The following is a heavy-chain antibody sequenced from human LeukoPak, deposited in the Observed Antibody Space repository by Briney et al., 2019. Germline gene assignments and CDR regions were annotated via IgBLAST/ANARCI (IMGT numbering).Heavy chain of an antibody. D-gene: IGHD3-22*01. CDR1: GFTFSSYG. V-gene: IGHV3-30*02. J-gene: IGHJ4*02. CDR2: IRYDGSNK. CDR3: AKDPRTDYYDSSGYWLDY. Sequence: GGSLRLSCAASGFTFSSYGMHWVRQAPGKGLEWVAFIRYDGSNKYYADSVKGRFTIPRDNSKHTLHLQMNVLRAEAAAVYYCAKDPRTDYYDSSGYWLDYWGQGTLVTVSS.